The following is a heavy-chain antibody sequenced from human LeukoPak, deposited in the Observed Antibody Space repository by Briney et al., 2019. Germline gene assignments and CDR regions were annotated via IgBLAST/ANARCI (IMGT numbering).Heavy chain of an antibody. D-gene: IGHD4-17*01. J-gene: IGHJ4*02. CDR2: IYYTGNI. CDR1: GGSISSYY. CDR3: ARLPADGDYVDY. V-gene: IGHV4-59*08. Sequence: PSETLSLSCTVSGGSISSYYWSWIRQPPGKGLEWIGYIYYTGNINYSPSLKSRITISLDTSKNQFSLMLNSVTAAGTAVYYCARLPADGDYVDYWGQGILITVSP.